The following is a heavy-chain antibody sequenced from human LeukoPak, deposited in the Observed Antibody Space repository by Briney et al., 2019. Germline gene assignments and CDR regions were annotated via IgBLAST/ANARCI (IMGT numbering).Heavy chain of an antibody. V-gene: IGHV4-39*07. Sequence: TSETLSLTCTVSGGSISSSRYHWGWTRQPPGKGLQWIGSIYYSGTTYYNPSLKSRVTISVDTSKNQFSLRLSSVTAADTAVYYCARASTYYYGSGEAAVDYWGQGTLVTVSS. CDR2: IYYSGTT. J-gene: IGHJ4*02. D-gene: IGHD3-10*01. CDR3: ARASTYYYGSGEAAVDY. CDR1: GGSISSSRYH.